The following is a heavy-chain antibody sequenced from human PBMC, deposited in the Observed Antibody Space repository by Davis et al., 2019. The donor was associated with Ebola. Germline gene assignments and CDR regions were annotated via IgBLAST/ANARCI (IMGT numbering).Heavy chain of an antibody. CDR3: ARANRGGVYATYYFDY. V-gene: IGHV1-3*01. D-gene: IGHD2-8*01. Sequence: AASVKVSCKASGYTFTSYAMHWVRQAPGQRLEWMGWINAGNGNTKYSQKFQGRVTITRDTSASTAYMELSSLRSEGTAVYYCARANRGGVYATYYFDYWGQGTLVTVSS. CDR1: GYTFTSYA. J-gene: IGHJ4*02. CDR2: INAGNGNT.